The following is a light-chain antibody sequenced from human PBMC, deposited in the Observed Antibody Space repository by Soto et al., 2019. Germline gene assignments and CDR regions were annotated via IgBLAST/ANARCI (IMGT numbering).Light chain of an antibody. J-gene: IGLJ2*01. V-gene: IGLV2-14*01. CDR3: SSYTDISTVV. Sequence: QSALTQPASVSGSPGQSITISCTGTRSDVGGYNYVSWYQQHSGKAPKLVISDVSHRPSGVSNLFSGSKSGNTASLTISGLQAEDEGDYYCSSYTDISTVVFGGGTKLTVL. CDR1: RSDVGGYNY. CDR2: DVS.